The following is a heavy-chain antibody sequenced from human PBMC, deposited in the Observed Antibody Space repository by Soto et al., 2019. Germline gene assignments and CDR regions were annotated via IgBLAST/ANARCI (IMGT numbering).Heavy chain of an antibody. Sequence: QVQLVQSGAEVKKPGASVKVSCKASGYTFTSYAMHWVRQAPGQRLEWMGWINAGNGNTKYSQKFQGRVTITRDTSASTAYMELSSLRSEDTAVYYCARGRYSGSYRDYYYYGMDVWGQGTTVTVSS. V-gene: IGHV1-3*01. J-gene: IGHJ6*02. CDR1: GYTFTSYA. CDR2: INAGNGNT. CDR3: ARGRYSGSYRDYYYYGMDV. D-gene: IGHD1-26*01.